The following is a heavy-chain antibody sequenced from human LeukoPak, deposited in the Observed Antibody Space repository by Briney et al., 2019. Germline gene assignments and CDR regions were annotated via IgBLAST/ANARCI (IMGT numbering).Heavy chain of an antibody. J-gene: IGHJ4*02. Sequence: PGGSLRLSCVASGFTFSTFGMNWVRQAPGKGLGWGSYVSSSRTTIYYADSVKGRFTISREYAKSSLYLQMNTLRAEDTALYYCARMSAGYYYDYWGQGTLVAVSS. CDR3: ARMSAGYYYDY. CDR2: VSSSRTTI. CDR1: GFTFSTFG. D-gene: IGHD3-9*01. V-gene: IGHV3-48*01.